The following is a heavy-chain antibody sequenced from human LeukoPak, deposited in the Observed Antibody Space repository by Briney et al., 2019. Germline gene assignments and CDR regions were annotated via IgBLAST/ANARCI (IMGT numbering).Heavy chain of an antibody. V-gene: IGHV1-2*02. Sequence: ASVKVSCKASGYTFTGYYMHWVRQAPGQGLEWMGWINPNSGGTNYAQKFQGRVTMTRDTSISTAYMELSRLRSDDTAVYYCARILYGDYLFDYWGQGTLVTVSS. CDR2: INPNSGGT. D-gene: IGHD4-17*01. CDR3: ARILYGDYLFDY. J-gene: IGHJ4*02. CDR1: GYTFTGYY.